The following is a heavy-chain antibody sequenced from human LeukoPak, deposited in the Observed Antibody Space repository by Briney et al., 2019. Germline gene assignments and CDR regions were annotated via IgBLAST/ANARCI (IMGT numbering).Heavy chain of an antibody. J-gene: IGHJ6*03. CDR3: ARQRYQLLPEYYYHYYMDV. D-gene: IGHD2-2*01. CDR2: IYHSGST. CDR1: GYSISSGYY. Sequence: SETLSLTCAVSGYSISSGYYWGWIRQPPGKGLEWIGSIYHSGSTYYNPSLKSRVTISVDTSKNQFSLKLSSVTAADTAVYYCARQRYQLLPEYYYHYYMDVWGKGTTVTVSS. V-gene: IGHV4-38-2*01.